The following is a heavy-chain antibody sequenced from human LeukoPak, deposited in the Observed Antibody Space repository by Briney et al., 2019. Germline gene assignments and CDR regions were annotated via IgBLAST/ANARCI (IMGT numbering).Heavy chain of an antibody. CDR2: ISDVVSHT. J-gene: IGHJ5*02. Sequence: PGGSLRLSCAASGFTFRNFGMSWIRQAPGKGLEWVAHISDVVSHTFYADSAKGRFITSRDNSNNRVFLQMNSLRPEDTALYYCAKDNCGGVYASWGQGTLVTVSS. D-gene: IGHD3-16*01. CDR1: GFTFRNFG. CDR3: AKDNCGGVYAS. V-gene: IGHV3-23*01.